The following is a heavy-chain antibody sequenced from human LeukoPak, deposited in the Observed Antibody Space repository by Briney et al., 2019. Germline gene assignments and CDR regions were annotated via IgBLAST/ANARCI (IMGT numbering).Heavy chain of an antibody. J-gene: IGHJ4*02. CDR3: ARRCSGSSCYYGDY. Sequence: GGSLRLSCAASGFTFSRYAMHWVRQAPGKGLEWVAVIWYDGSHKSYAESVKGRFTISRDNSNNTLYLQMNSLRADDTAVYYCARRCSGSSCYYGDYWGQGTLVTVSS. V-gene: IGHV3-33*01. CDR2: IWYDGSHK. D-gene: IGHD2-2*01. CDR1: GFTFSRYA.